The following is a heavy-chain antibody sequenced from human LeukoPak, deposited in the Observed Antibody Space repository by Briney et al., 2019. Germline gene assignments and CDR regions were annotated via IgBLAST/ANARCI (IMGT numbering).Heavy chain of an antibody. D-gene: IGHD2-15*01. CDR1: GGPFNSYA. Sequence: SVKVSCKAPGGPFNSYAINLVRQAPGQGLEWMGRIIVILGVTNYAQRFQGRVTISADKSTTTAYMELSSLTSEDTAVYYCARYIHPQGLVGYAMDVWGQGTTVIVSS. CDR3: ARYIHPQGLVGYAMDV. V-gene: IGHV1-69*04. J-gene: IGHJ6*02. CDR2: IIVILGVT.